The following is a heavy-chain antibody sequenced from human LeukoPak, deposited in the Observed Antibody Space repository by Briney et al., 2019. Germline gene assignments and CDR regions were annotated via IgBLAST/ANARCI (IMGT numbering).Heavy chain of an antibody. J-gene: IGHJ4*02. V-gene: IGHV3-7*01. D-gene: IGHD5-24*01. Sequence: PGGSLRLSCAASGFTFSNYWMSWVRQAPGKGLEWLADIKQDGSAKYYMDSVKGRFTISRDSAKNSLYLQMNSLRAEDTAVYYCARIGSRDGYTVDFWGQGTLVTVSS. CDR3: ARIGSRDGYTVDF. CDR2: IKQDGSAK. CDR1: GFTFSNYW.